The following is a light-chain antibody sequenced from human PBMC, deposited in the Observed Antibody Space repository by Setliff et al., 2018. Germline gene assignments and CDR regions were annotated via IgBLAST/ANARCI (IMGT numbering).Light chain of an antibody. V-gene: IGLV2-14*01. CDR2: EVS. CDR3: SSYASSSIPYV. J-gene: IGLJ1*01. Sequence: QSALTQPASVPGSPGQSITISCTGTSSDIGGYNYVSWYQQHSGKAPKLMIYEVSNRPSGVSNRFSGSKSGNTASLTISGLQAEDEADYYCSSYASSSIPYVFGSGTKVTVL. CDR1: SSDIGGYNY.